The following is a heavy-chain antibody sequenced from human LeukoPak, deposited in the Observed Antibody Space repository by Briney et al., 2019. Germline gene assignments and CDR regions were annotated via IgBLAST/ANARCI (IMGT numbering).Heavy chain of an antibody. J-gene: IGHJ6*02. V-gene: IGHV4-31*03. CDR2: IYYSGST. CDR3: ARDNTLIYYYGMDV. Sequence: SQTLSLTCTVSGGSTSSGGYSWSWIRQHPGKGLEWIGYIYYSGSTCYNPSLKSRVTISVDTSKNQFSLKLSSVTAADTAVYYCARDNTLIYYYGMDVWGQGTTVTVSS. CDR1: GGSTSSGGYS.